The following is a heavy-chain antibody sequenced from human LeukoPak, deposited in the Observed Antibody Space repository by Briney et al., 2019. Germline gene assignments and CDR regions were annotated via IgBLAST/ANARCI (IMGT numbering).Heavy chain of an antibody. Sequence: GASVKVSCKASGGTFSSYAISWVRQAPGQGLEWMGGIIPIFGTANYAQKFQGRVTITADESTSTAYMELSSLRSEDTAVYYCAPSGEDYFDYWGQGTLVTVSS. V-gene: IGHV1-69*13. CDR3: APSGEDYFDY. J-gene: IGHJ4*02. CDR2: IIPIFGTA. D-gene: IGHD3-3*01. CDR1: GGTFSSYA.